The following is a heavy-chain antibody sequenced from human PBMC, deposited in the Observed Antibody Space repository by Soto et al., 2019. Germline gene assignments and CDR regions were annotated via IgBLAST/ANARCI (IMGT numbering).Heavy chain of an antibody. J-gene: IGHJ6*02. Sequence: EVQLVETGGGLIQPGGSVRLSCAASGFTVSSNYMRWVRQAPGKGLEWVSVIYSGGSTYYADSVRGRFTISRDISQNTLYLQMNSLRAEETAVYYCARERPDRGSLYGIDVLGQGNTGTVSS. D-gene: IGHD6-13*01. CDR1: GFTVSSNY. CDR3: ARERPDRGSLYGIDV. V-gene: IGHV3-53*02. CDR2: IYSGGST.